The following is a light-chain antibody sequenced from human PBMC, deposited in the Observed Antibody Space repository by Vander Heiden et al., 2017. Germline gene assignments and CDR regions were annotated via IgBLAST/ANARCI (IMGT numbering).Light chain of an antibody. CDR2: KDS. Sequence: SYELTQPSSVSVSPGQTARITCSGDVLAKKYARWFQQKPGQAPVLVMYKDSERPSGIPERFSGSSSGNNATLNISGAQVEDEAYEYCYYEAENNEGVFGGGTKLTVL. CDR3: YYEAENNEGV. CDR1: VLAKKY. J-gene: IGLJ2*01. V-gene: IGLV3-27*01.